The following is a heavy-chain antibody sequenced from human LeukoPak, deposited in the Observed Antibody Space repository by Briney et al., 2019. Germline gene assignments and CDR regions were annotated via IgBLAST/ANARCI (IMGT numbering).Heavy chain of an antibody. CDR1: ADSFSSHY. Sequence: SETLSLTCAVSADSFSSHYWTWIRQPPRKGLEWIWYISYIGSTNYNPSLKSPVTISIDTSKNQFSMKMSSVTAADTAVYYCARDIVTVTKGFDIWGQGTMVSVSS. CDR3: ARDIVTVTKGFDI. D-gene: IGHD4-17*01. CDR2: ISYIGST. J-gene: IGHJ3*02. V-gene: IGHV4-59*11.